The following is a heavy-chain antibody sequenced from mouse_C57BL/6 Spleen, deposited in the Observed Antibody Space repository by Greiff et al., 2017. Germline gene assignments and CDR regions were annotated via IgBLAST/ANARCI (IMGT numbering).Heavy chain of an antibody. Sequence: EVQLQQSGAELVRPGASVKLSCTASGFNIKDDYMHWVKQRPEQGLEWIGWIDPENGDTEYASKFQGKATITADTSSNTAYLQLSSLTSEDTAVYYCTTRDYYDAYYFDYWGQGTTLTVSS. CDR2: IDPENGDT. CDR1: GFNIKDDY. J-gene: IGHJ2*01. D-gene: IGHD1-1*01. V-gene: IGHV14-4*01. CDR3: TTRDYYDAYYFDY.